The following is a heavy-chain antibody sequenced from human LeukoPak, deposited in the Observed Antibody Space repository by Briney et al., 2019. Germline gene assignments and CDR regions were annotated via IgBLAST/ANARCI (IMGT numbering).Heavy chain of an antibody. V-gene: IGHV3-7*03. J-gene: IGHJ4*02. CDR3: ARDSGGRVYNY. CDR1: GFTFSSYW. CDR2: IRQDGGLK. Sequence: GGSLRLSCTASGFTFSSYWMSWVRQAPGKGLEWVANIRQDGGLKHYVDSVKGRFTISRDNAENSLYLQMNSLRAEDTAVYYCARDSGGRVYNYWGQGTLVTVSS. D-gene: IGHD6-13*01.